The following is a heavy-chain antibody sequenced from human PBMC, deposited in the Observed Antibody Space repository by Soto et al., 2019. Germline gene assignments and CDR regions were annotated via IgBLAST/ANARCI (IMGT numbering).Heavy chain of an antibody. D-gene: IGHD2-21*02. CDR2: IVTIVNVP. J-gene: IGHJ4*02. Sequence: QVQVVQSGAEVKKPGSSVTVSCKPSGGTFTSFLVTWVRQAPGQGFEWLGRIVTIVNVPRYAPRFEGRVAIHANPSEGGLSRELNTRTSDAAAAYFCAISDDTSGGDPRLHHGGQGILVIVSS. V-gene: IGHV1-69*02. CDR3: AISDDTSGGDPRLHH. CDR1: GGTFTSFL.